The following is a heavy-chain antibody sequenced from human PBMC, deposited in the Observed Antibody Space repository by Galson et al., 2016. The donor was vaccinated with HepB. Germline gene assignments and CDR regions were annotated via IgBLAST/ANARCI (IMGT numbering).Heavy chain of an antibody. Sequence: SVKVSCKASGHTFSSYAISWVRRAPGQGLEWMGVIIPIFVTANYAQKFQGRVTITADDSTSTAYMELSSLRSEDTAVYYCARVNRPDDVWSADHGWFDPWGQGTLVTVSS. D-gene: IGHD3-3*01. CDR2: IIPIFVTA. CDR3: ARVNRPDDVWSADHGWFDP. V-gene: IGHV1-69*13. J-gene: IGHJ5*02. CDR1: GHTFSSYA.